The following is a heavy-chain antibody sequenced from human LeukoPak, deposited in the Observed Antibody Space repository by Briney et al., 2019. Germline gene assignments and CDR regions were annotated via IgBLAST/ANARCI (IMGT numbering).Heavy chain of an antibody. D-gene: IGHD3-10*01. V-gene: IGHV3-30-3*01. CDR1: GFTFSSYA. CDR3: AREMGSVYFDY. CDR2: ISYDGSNK. J-gene: IGHJ4*02. Sequence: PGGSLRLSCAASGFTFSSYAMHWVRQAPGKGLEWVAVISYDGSNKYYADSVKGRFTISRDNSKNTVYLQINSLRAEDTAVYYCAREMGSVYFDYWGQGTLVTVSS.